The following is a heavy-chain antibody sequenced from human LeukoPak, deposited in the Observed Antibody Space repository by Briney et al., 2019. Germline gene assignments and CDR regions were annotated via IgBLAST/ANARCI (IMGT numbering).Heavy chain of an antibody. V-gene: IGHV4-30-4*08. CDR2: IYYSGST. D-gene: IGHD3-22*01. CDR1: GGSISSGDYY. CDR3: ARDGVFYYDSGGYSFFDY. J-gene: IGHJ4*02. Sequence: PSQTLSLTCTVSGGSISSGDYYWSWIRQPPGKGLEWIGYIYYSGSTYYNPSLKSRVTISVDTSKNQFSLKLSSVTAADTAVYYCARDGVFYYDSGGYSFFDYWGQGTLVTVSS.